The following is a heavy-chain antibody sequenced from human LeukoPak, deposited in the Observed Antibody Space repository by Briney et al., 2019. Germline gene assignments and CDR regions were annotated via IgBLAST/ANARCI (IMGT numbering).Heavy chain of an antibody. V-gene: IGHV3-23*01. CDR3: ARATMGGDYYAI. D-gene: IGHD3-22*01. CDR1: GFTFSSYA. J-gene: IGHJ3*02. Sequence: GGSLRLSCAASGFTFSSYAMSWVRQAPGKGLEWVSAISGSGGSTYYADSVKGRFTISRDNSENTVYLQMNSLRAEDTAVYYCARATMGGDYYAIWGQGTMVTVSS. CDR2: ISGSGGST.